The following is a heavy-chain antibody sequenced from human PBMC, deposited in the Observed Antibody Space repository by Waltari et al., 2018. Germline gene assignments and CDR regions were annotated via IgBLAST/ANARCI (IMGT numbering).Heavy chain of an antibody. CDR1: GYTFTKYS. CDR3: AKTQYDFWSAYFDC. V-gene: IGHV1-3*01. CDR2: IHGGNGNT. Sequence: QVSLVQSGAEVKKPGASVKVSCKASGYTFTKYSMHWVRQAPGQGLEWMGWIHGGNGNTKYSKKFQDRLTISKDTSATTVYMELSSLTSEDTAVYYCAKTQYDFWSAYFDCWGQGTLVTVSS. J-gene: IGHJ4*02. D-gene: IGHD3-3*01.